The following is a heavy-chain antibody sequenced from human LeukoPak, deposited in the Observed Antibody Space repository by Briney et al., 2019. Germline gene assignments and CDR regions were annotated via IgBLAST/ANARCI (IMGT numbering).Heavy chain of an antibody. V-gene: IGHV4-59*01. Sequence: PSETLSLTCTVSGGSISSYYWSWIRQPPGKGLEWIGYIYYSGSTNYNPSLKSRVTISVDTSKNQFSLKLSSVTAADTAVYYRAREESQGGYDPVYFDLWGRGTLVTVSS. CDR1: GGSISSYY. J-gene: IGHJ2*01. CDR2: IYYSGST. CDR3: AREESQGGYDPVYFDL. D-gene: IGHD5-12*01.